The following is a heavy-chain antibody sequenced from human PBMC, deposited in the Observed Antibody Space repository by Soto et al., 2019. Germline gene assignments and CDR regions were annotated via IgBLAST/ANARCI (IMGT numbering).Heavy chain of an antibody. CDR3: ARDRDYDSSGYQNAFDY. V-gene: IGHV1-69*13. CDR1: GGTFSSYA. Sequence: VASVKVSCKASGGTFSSYAISWVRQAPGQGLEWMGGIIPIFGTANYAQKFQGRVTITADESTSTAYMELSSLRSEDTAVYYCARDRDYDSSGYQNAFDYWGQVTLVTVSS. J-gene: IGHJ4*02. D-gene: IGHD3-22*01. CDR2: IIPIFGTA.